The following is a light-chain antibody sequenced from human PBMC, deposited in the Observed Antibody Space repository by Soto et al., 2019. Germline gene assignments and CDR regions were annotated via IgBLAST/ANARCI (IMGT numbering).Light chain of an antibody. CDR2: TNN. V-gene: IGLV1-44*01. Sequence: QSVLTQPPSASGTPGQRITISCSGSTSNIESHPVNWFQQVPGAAPKLLITTNNQRPSGVPDRFSGSKSGASASLAISGLQSEDEANYYCATGDDSRNGVLGNGTKVT. CDR3: ATGDDSRNGV. J-gene: IGLJ1*01. CDR1: TSNIESHP.